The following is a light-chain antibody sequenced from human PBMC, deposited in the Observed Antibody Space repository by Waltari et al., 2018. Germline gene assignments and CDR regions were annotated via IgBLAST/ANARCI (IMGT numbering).Light chain of an antibody. CDR1: QSITNW. CDR2: RAS. Sequence: DIQMTQSPSTLSASVGDRFTITCRASQSITNWLAWYQQKPGKAPKLLISRASNLESGVPSRFSGSGSGTECTLTISSLQPDDFATYYVQQYDNYWTFGQGTKVEIK. CDR3: QQYDNYWT. V-gene: IGKV1-5*03. J-gene: IGKJ1*01.